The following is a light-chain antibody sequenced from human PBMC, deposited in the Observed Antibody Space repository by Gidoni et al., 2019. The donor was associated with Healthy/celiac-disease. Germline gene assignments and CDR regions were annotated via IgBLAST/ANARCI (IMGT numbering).Light chain of an antibody. J-gene: IGKJ4*01. CDR3: QQYDNLPLT. CDR1: QDIRNY. V-gene: IGKV1-33*01. Sequence: DIQMTQSPSSLSASVGDRVTIPCQATQDIRNYLNWYPQKPGKAPKLLIYDASNLETGVPSRFSGRGSVTDFTFTISSLQPEDIATYYCQQYDNLPLTFGGGTKVEIK. CDR2: DAS.